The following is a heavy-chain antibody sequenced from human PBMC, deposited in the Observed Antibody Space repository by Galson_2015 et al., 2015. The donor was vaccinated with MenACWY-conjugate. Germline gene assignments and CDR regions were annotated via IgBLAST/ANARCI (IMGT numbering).Heavy chain of an antibody. CDR1: GYIFSTYW. CDR3: TRRLIAKFRDAFDF. J-gene: IGHJ3*01. V-gene: IGHV5-51*01. D-gene: IGHD2-21*01. CDR2: IYPGDTYI. Sequence: QSGAEVKKPGESLPISCQGSGYIFSTYWIAWVRQMPGKGLEWMGMIYPGDTYIRNNPSFEGQVTMSVDKSISTAYLRWSSLKASDTAMYYCTRRLIAKFRDAFDFWGQGTMVTVSS.